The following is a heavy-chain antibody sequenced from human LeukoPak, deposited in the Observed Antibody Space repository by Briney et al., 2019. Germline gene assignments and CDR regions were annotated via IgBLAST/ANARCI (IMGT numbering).Heavy chain of an antibody. CDR1: GGSISSSSYY. CDR3: AREDGSHSL. V-gene: IGHV4-39*07. D-gene: IGHD1-26*01. CDR2: IYYSGST. J-gene: IGHJ4*02. Sequence: SETLSLTCTVSGGSISSSSYYWGWIRQPPGKGLEWIGSIYYSGSTYYNPSLKSRVTISVDTSKNQFSLKLSSVTAADTAVYYCAREDGSHSLWGQGTLVTVSS.